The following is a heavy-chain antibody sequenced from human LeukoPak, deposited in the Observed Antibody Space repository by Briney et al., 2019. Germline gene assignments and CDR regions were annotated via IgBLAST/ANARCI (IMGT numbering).Heavy chain of an antibody. V-gene: IGHV5-51*01. CDR1: GYSFTSYW. J-gene: IGHJ3*02. CDR2: IYPGDSDI. Sequence: GESLKISCKGSGYSFTSYWIGWVRQMPGKGLECMGIIYPGDSDIRYSPSFQGQVTISADKSISTAYLQWSSLKASDTAMYYCARGSRVFAHYDSSGYYSAFDIWGQGTMVTVSS. D-gene: IGHD3-22*01. CDR3: ARGSRVFAHYDSSGYYSAFDI.